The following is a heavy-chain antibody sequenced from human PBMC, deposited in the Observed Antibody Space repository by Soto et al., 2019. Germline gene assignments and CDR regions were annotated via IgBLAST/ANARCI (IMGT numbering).Heavy chain of an antibody. Sequence: ENLSLTCTVSGGSISSYYWSWIRQPPGKGLEWIGYIYYSGSTNYNPSLKSRVTISVDTSKNQFSLKLSSVTAADTAVYYCARRVCYYYGMDFWCQGTTCTLSS. V-gene: IGHV4-59*01. CDR1: GGSISSYY. CDR2: IYYSGST. J-gene: IGHJ6*02. CDR3: ARRVCYYYGMDF. D-gene: IGHD3-16*01.